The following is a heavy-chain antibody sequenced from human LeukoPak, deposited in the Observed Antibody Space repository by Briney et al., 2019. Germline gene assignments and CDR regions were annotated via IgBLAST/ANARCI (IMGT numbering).Heavy chain of an antibody. CDR3: TRDLQIYCGSTSCYPFDY. V-gene: IGHV3-30-3*01. CDR2: ISYDGSNK. CDR1: GFTFSSYA. D-gene: IGHD2-2*01. J-gene: IGHJ4*02. Sequence: GGSLRLSCAASGFTFSSYAMHWVRQAPGKGLEWVAVISYDGSNKYYADSVKGRFTISRDNSKTTLYLQMNSLRAEDTAVYYCTRDLQIYCGSTSCYPFDYWGQGTLVTVSS.